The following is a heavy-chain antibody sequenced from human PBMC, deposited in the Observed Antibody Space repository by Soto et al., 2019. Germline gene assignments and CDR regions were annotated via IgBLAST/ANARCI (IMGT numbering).Heavy chain of an antibody. Sequence: QVQLVQSGAEVKKPGSSVKASCKASGGTFSSYAISWVRQAPGQGLEWMGGIIPIFGTANYAQKFQGRVTITADESTSTAYMELSSLRSEDTAVYYCARGGYCSGGSCSEWFDPWGQGTLVTVSS. CDR3: ARGGYCSGGSCSEWFDP. V-gene: IGHV1-69*01. CDR1: GGTFSSYA. J-gene: IGHJ5*02. CDR2: IIPIFGTA. D-gene: IGHD2-15*01.